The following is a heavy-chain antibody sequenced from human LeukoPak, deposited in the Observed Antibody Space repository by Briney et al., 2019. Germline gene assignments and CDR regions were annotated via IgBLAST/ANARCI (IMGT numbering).Heavy chain of an antibody. CDR2: IFHSGNVTT. CDR1: SGSISNYY. V-gene: IGHV4-59*08. Sequence: TSETLPLTCSVSSGSISNYYWSWIRQSPGKGLEWIGYIFHSGNVTTHYNPSLETRLTMSVDTSKKQFSLRLTSVSAADTAVYYCARQKLAAHLRAFDFWGHGTMVTVSS. J-gene: IGHJ3*01. CDR3: ARQKLAAHLRAFDF.